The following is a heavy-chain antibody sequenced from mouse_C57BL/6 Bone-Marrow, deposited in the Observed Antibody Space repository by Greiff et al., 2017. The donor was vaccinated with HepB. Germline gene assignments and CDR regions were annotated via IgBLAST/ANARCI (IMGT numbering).Heavy chain of an antibody. CDR2: IYPRSGNT. V-gene: IGHV1-81*01. CDR1: GYTFTSYG. J-gene: IGHJ3*01. CDR3: AKRGAYYSNYLAWFAY. Sequence: QVQLQQSGAELARPGASVKLSCKASGYTFTSYGISWVKQRTGQGLEWIGEIYPRSGNTYYNEKFKGKATLTADKSSSTAYMELRSLTSEDSAVYFCAKRGAYYSNYLAWFAYWGQGTLVTVSA. D-gene: IGHD2-5*01.